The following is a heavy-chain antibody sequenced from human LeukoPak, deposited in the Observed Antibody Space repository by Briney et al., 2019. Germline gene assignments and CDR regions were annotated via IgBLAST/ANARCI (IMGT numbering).Heavy chain of an antibody. J-gene: IGHJ4*02. D-gene: IGHD3-10*01. CDR1: GVSFSHYY. CDR3: ARATMVRGRPFKY. CDR2: INHSGST. V-gene: IGHV4-34*01. Sequence: AETLSLTCAVYGVSFSHYYWSWIRQPPGKGLEGIGEINHSGSTNYDPSLKRRVTTSVDTSKNHSSLKLSSVTAADTAVYYCARATMVRGRPFKYWGQGTLVTVSS.